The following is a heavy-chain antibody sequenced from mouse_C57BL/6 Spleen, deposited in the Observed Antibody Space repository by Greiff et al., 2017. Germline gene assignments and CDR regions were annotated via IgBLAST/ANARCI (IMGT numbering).Heavy chain of an antibody. CDR1: GYTFTSYW. Sequence: QVHVKQPGAELVMPGASVKLSCKASGYTFTSYWMHWVKQRPGQGLEWIGEIDPSDSYTNYNQKFKGKSTLTVDKSSSTAYMQLSSLTSEDSAVYYCAKPTVVEGYFDVWGTGTTVTVSS. J-gene: IGHJ1*03. CDR2: IDPSDSYT. D-gene: IGHD1-1*01. V-gene: IGHV1-69*01. CDR3: AKPTVVEGYFDV.